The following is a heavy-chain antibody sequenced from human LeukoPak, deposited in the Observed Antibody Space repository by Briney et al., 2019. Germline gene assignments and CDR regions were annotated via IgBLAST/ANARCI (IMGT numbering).Heavy chain of an antibody. Sequence: GASVKVSCKASGGTFSSYAISWVRQAPGQGLEWMGGIIPIFGTANYAQKFQGRVTITADESTSTAYMELSSLRSEDTAVYYCASDVLRGDGYNFDCWGQGTLVTVSS. V-gene: IGHV1-69*13. CDR2: IIPIFGTA. J-gene: IGHJ4*02. D-gene: IGHD5-24*01. CDR1: GGTFSSYA. CDR3: ASDVLRGDGYNFDC.